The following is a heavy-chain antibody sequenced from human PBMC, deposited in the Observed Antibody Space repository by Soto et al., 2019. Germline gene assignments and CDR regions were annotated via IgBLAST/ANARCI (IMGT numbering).Heavy chain of an antibody. D-gene: IGHD3-10*01. CDR1: GGTFSSYT. CDR2: IIPILGIA. CDR3: ARVLLWFGELSGNWFDP. Sequence: QVQLVQSGAEVKKPGSSVKVSCKASGGTFSSYTISWVRQAPGQGLEWMGRIIPILGIANYAQKFQGRVTITADKSTSTAYMELSSLRSEDTAGYYCARVLLWFGELSGNWFDPWGQGTLVTVSS. V-gene: IGHV1-69*02. J-gene: IGHJ5*02.